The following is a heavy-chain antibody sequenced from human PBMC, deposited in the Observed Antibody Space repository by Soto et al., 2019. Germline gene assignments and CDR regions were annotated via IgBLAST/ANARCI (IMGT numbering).Heavy chain of an antibody. CDR3: ARGGRRGSGPAPHDY. Sequence: GESLKISCKGSGYSFISYWIGWVRQMPGKGLEWLGSVSPGDSDTRYSPSFQGQVTISADKSISTAYLQWSSLKASDTAVYFCARGGRRGSGPAPHDYWGQGALVTVSS. CDR1: GYSFISYW. D-gene: IGHD6-19*01. J-gene: IGHJ4*02. CDR2: VSPGDSDT. V-gene: IGHV5-51*01.